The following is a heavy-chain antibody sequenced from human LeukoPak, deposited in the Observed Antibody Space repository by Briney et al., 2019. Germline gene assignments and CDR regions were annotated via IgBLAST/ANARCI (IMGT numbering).Heavy chain of an antibody. J-gene: IGHJ4*02. CDR1: GGSISSYH. CDR2: IYYTGST. V-gene: IGHV4-59*01. Sequence: PSETLSLTCTVSGGSISSYHWSWIRHPPGKGLEWIGYIYYTGSTKYNPSLKSRVTMSVDTSKNQFSLKLTSVTAADTAVYYCARAGNLGLEPDLYFDYWGQGSLVTVSS. CDR3: ARAGNLGLEPDLYFDY. D-gene: IGHD1-1*01.